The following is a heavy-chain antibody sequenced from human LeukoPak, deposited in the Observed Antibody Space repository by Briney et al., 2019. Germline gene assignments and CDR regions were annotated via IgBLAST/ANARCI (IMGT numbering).Heavy chain of an antibody. D-gene: IGHD6-6*01. V-gene: IGHV4-59*01. Sequence: SETLSLTCTVSGGSISSYQWSWIRQPPGKGLEWIGNIYYSGSTNYNPSLKSRVTISVDTSKNQFSLKLSSVTAADTAVYYCARLIEYSSSIDYWGQGNLVTVSS. CDR2: IYYSGST. CDR1: GGSISSYQ. J-gene: IGHJ4*02. CDR3: ARLIEYSSSIDY.